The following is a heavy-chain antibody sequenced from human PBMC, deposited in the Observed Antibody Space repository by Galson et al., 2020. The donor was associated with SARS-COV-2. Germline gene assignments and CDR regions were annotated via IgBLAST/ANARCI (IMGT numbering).Heavy chain of an antibody. Sequence: GGSLRLSCVVSGLSFRSYWMTWVRQAPGKGLEWVANINEDGSEKSYMDPVKGRFSISRDNSKNSFFLQMNSLRAEDSAVYYCVSGKYTFGIWAQGTLVTVSS. J-gene: IGHJ4*02. CDR3: VSGKYTFGI. V-gene: IGHV3-7*03. D-gene: IGHD3-16*01. CDR2: INEDGSEK. CDR1: GLSFRSYW.